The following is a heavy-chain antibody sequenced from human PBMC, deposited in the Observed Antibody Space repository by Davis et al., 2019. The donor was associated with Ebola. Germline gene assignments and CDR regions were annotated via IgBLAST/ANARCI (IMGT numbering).Heavy chain of an antibody. D-gene: IGHD6-13*01. V-gene: IGHV3-30*02. CDR3: ARDSRVGWQQLVRYYYYGMDV. Sequence: GESLKISCAASGFTFSSYGMHWVRQAPGKGLEWVAFIRFDGTDKYYADSVKGRFTISRDNSKNTLYLQMNSLRAEDTAVYYCARDSRVGWQQLVRYYYYGMDVWGKGTTVTVSS. CDR2: IRFDGTDK. CDR1: GFTFSSYG. J-gene: IGHJ6*04.